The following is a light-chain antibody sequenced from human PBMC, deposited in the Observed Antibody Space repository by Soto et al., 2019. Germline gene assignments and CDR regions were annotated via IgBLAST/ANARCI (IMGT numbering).Light chain of an antibody. V-gene: IGLV2-14*01. CDR3: SSYAGSNNLGV. J-gene: IGLJ1*01. Sequence: QSVLTQPASVSGSPGQSITISCTGTSSDVGAYNSVSWYQQHPGKAPKLMIYEVSNRPSGVSNRFSGSKSGNTASLTVSGLQAEDEADYYCSSYAGSNNLGVFGTGTKVTVL. CDR2: EVS. CDR1: SSDVGAYNS.